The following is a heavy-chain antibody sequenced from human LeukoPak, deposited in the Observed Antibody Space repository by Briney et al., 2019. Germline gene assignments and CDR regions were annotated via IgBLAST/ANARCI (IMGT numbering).Heavy chain of an antibody. D-gene: IGHD3-10*01. CDR3: ARDFGSGSPNWFDP. V-gene: IGHV3-69-1*01. J-gene: IGHJ5*02. CDR2: SSASGTI. CDR1: GFTFSRNS. Sequence: PGGSLRLSCAASGFTFSRNSMNWVRQAPGKGLEWVSSSSASGTIFYADSVKGRFTISRDNAKNSLYLQMNSLRAEDTAVYYCARDFGSGSPNWFDPWGQGALVTVSS.